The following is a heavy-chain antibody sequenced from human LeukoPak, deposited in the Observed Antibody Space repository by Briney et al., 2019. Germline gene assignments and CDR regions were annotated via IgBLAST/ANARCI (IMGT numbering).Heavy chain of an antibody. CDR2: IYPGDSDT. D-gene: IGHD4-23*01. CDR1: GYSFAIYW. V-gene: IGHV5-51*01. J-gene: IGHJ4*02. CDR3: ARQQGNYGGNLGY. Sequence: GESLKISCKGSGYSFAIYWIGWVGLMPGKGLEWIGMIYPGDSDTTYSPSFQGQVTISVDKSISTAYLQWSSLKASDTAIYYCARQQGNYGGNLGYWGQGTLVTVSS.